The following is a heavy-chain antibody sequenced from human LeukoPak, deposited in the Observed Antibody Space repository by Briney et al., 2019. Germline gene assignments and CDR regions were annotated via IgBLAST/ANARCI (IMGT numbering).Heavy chain of an antibody. CDR2: IKQDGSEK. J-gene: IGHJ4*02. CDR3: AREEGATIGGPYYFDY. Sequence: GGSLRLSCAASGFTFSSYWMSWVRQAPGKGLEWVANIKQDGSEKYYVDSVKGRFTISRDNAKNSLYLQMNSLRAEDTAVCYCAREEGATIGGPYYFDYWGQGTLVTVSS. D-gene: IGHD1-26*01. CDR1: GFTFSSYW. V-gene: IGHV3-7*03.